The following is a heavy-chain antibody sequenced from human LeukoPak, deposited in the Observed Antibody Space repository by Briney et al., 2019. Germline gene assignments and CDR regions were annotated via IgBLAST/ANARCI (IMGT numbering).Heavy chain of an antibody. CDR2: INHSGST. V-gene: IGHV4-34*01. Sequence: SETLSLTCAVYGGSFSGYYWSWIRQPPGKGLEWIGEINHSGSTNYNPSLKSRVTISVDTSKNQFSLKLSPVTAADTAVYYCARGRTGTTPAFDYWGQGTLVTVSS. CDR3: ARGRTGTTPAFDY. CDR1: GGSFSGYY. D-gene: IGHD1-7*01. J-gene: IGHJ4*02.